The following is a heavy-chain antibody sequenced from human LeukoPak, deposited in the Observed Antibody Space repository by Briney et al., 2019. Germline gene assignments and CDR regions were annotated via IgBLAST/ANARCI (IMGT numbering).Heavy chain of an antibody. CDR1: GFTLSSYG. CDR2: IRYDGSNK. CDR3: AKDSSSSSCLSFDY. J-gene: IGHJ4*02. D-gene: IGHD6-13*01. V-gene: IGHV3-30*02. Sequence: GGSLRLSCAASGFTLSSYGMHWVRQAPGKGLEWVAFIRYDGSNKYCADSVKGRFTISRDNSKNTLYLQMNSLRAEDTAVYYCAKDSSSSSCLSFDYWGQGTLVTVSS.